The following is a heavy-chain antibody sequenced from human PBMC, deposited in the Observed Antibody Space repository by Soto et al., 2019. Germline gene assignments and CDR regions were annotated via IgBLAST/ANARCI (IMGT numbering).Heavy chain of an antibody. CDR1: GFTFSSYS. J-gene: IGHJ4*02. CDR3: AKDEEYYYDSSGQ. CDR2: ISSSSSYI. D-gene: IGHD3-22*01. V-gene: IGHV3-21*01. Sequence: GGSLRLSCAASGFTFSSYSMNWVRQAPGKGLEWVSSISSSSSYIYYADSVKGRFTISRDNAKNSLYLQMNSLRAEDTAVYYCAKDEEYYYDSSGQWGQGTLVTVSS.